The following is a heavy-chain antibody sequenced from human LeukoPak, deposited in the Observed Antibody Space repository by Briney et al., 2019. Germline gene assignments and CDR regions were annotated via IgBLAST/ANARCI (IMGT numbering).Heavy chain of an antibody. CDR3: ARGQIWFGEMGWFDP. V-gene: IGHV4-39*07. J-gene: IGHJ5*02. Sequence: SETLSLTCTVSGGSISSSSYYWGWIRQPPGKGLEWIGSIYYSGSTYYNPSLKSRVTISVDTSKNQFSLKLSSVTAADTAVYYCARGQIWFGEMGWFDPWGQGTLVTVSP. D-gene: IGHD3-10*01. CDR2: IYYSGST. CDR1: GGSISSSSYY.